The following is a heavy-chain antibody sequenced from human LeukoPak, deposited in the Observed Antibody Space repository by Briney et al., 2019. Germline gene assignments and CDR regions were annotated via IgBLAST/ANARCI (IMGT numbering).Heavy chain of an antibody. Sequence: GASVKVSCKASGGTFSSYAISWARQAPGQGLEWMGGIIPIFGTANYAQKFQGRVTITTDESTSTAYMELSSLRSEDTAVYYCASRRDTGGQYYYYYYMDVWGKGTTVTVSS. D-gene: IGHD2-8*02. V-gene: IGHV1-69*05. CDR3: ASRRDTGGQYYYYYYMDV. CDR2: IIPIFGTA. CDR1: GGTFSSYA. J-gene: IGHJ6*03.